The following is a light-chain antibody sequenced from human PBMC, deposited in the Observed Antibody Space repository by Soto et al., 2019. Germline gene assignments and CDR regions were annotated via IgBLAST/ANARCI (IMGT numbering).Light chain of an antibody. CDR1: QGISNF. J-gene: IGKJ1*01. Sequence: DIQMTQSPSSLSASVGDRVTITCRARQGISNFLAWYQQTPGKPPKLLIYAASTVQSGVPSRFSGSGSGTDFALAISSQQPEDVATYYCQKYNGAPWTFGQGTKVEIK. CDR2: AAS. CDR3: QKYNGAPWT. V-gene: IGKV1-27*01.